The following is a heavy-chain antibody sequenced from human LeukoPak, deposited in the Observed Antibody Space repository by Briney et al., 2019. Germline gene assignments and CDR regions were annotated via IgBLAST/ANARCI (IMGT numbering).Heavy chain of an antibody. D-gene: IGHD1-26*01. CDR1: GGSISSYY. V-gene: IGHV4-59*01. CDR3: ARRYRAGGYYYGMDV. Sequence: PSETLSLTCTVSGGSISSYYWSWIRQPPGKGLEWIGYIYYSGSTNYNPSLKSRVTISVDTSKNQFSLKLSSVTAADTAVYYCARRYRAGGYYYGMDVWGQGTTVTVSS. CDR2: IYYSGST. J-gene: IGHJ6*02.